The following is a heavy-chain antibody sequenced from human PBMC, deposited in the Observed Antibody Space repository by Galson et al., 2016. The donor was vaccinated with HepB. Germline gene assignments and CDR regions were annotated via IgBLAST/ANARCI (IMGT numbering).Heavy chain of an antibody. CDR1: GESFRGYF. J-gene: IGHJ4*02. D-gene: IGHD2-2*01. CDR2: VNHSGST. V-gene: IGHV4-34*01. Sequence: SETLSLTCAVYGESFRGYFWTWIRQPPGKGLEWIGEVNHSGSTNYNPSLKSRVTISVDTSTNQFSLSLNSVTAADTAVYYCARERGGYCTSTTCERGQLLYWGQGTLVAVSS. CDR3: ARERGGYCTSTTCERGQLLY.